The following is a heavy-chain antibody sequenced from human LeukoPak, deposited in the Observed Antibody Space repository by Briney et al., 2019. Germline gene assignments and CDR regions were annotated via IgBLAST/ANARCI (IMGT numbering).Heavy chain of an antibody. D-gene: IGHD6-13*01. CDR2: IIPIFGTA. J-gene: IGHJ4*02. V-gene: IGHV1-69*13. CDR1: GGTFSSYA. Sequence: SVKVSCKASGGTFSSYATSWVRQAPGQGLEWMGGIIPIFGTANYAQKFQGRVTITADESTSTAYMELSSLRSEDTAVYYCARDTYSSSGEYYFDYWGQGTLVTVSS. CDR3: ARDTYSSSGEYYFDY.